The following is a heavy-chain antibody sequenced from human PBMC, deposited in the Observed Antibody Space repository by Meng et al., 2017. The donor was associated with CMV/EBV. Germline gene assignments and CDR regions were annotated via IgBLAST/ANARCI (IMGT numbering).Heavy chain of an antibody. CDR1: GFTFSSYW. Sequence: GGSLRLSCAASGFTFSSYWMSWVRQAPGKGLEWVTNIKQDGSEKYYVDSVKGRFTISRDNAKNSLYLQMNSLRAEDTAVYYCASYLYSSGWYHDYWGQGTLVTVSS. CDR3: ASYLYSSGWYHDY. CDR2: IKQDGSEK. V-gene: IGHV3-7*01. J-gene: IGHJ4*02. D-gene: IGHD6-19*01.